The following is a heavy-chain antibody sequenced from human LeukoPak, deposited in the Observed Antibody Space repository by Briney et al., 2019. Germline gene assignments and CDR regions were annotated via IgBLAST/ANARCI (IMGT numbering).Heavy chain of an antibody. CDR2: ISDRGDST. Sequence: GGSLRLSCAASGLNLTTYAMGWVRQAPGKGLEWVSVISDRGDSTYYGDSVKGRFTISRDSSKNTLYLQMNSLGGEDTALYYCAKGRWGLTVNNFDLWGQGTMVTVSS. D-gene: IGHD7-27*01. CDR1: GLNLTTYA. CDR3: AKGRWGLTVNNFDL. J-gene: IGHJ3*01. V-gene: IGHV3-23*01.